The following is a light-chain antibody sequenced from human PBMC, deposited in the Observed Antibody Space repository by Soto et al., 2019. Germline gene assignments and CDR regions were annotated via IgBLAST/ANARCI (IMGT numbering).Light chain of an antibody. Sequence: QSALTQYPSASGSPGQSVTISCTGTSSDVGGYNYVSWYQQHPGKAPNLMIYEVSKRPSGVPDRFSGSKSGNTASLTVSGLQADDDAVYYCSSSAGSNNVVFGGGTKVTVL. CDR3: SSSAGSNNVV. CDR2: EVS. V-gene: IGLV2-8*01. CDR1: SSDVGGYNY. J-gene: IGLJ2*01.